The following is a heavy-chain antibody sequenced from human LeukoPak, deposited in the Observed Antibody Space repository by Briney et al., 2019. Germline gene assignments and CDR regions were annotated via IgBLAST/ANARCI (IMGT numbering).Heavy chain of an antibody. Sequence: SETLSLTCTVSGGSISSYYWSWIRQPPGKGLEWIGYISYSGSTNFNPSLKSRVTISVDTSKNQFSLKLSSVTAADTAVFYCARSVVGAIGWFDPWGQGTLVTVSS. CDR2: ISYSGST. V-gene: IGHV4-59*08. CDR1: GGSISSYY. CDR3: ARSVVGAIGWFDP. J-gene: IGHJ5*02. D-gene: IGHD1-26*01.